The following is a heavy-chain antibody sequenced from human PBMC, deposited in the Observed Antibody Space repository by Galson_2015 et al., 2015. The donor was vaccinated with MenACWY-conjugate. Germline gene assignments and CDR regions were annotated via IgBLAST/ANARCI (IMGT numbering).Heavy chain of an antibody. V-gene: IGHV4-34*01. J-gene: IGHJ6*02. D-gene: IGHD3-10*01. CDR2: INHSGST. CDR3: ARGRYYGSGSHNYYYYYGMDV. CDR1: GGSFSGYY. Sequence: SETLSLTCAVYGGSFSGYYWSWIRQPPGKGLEWIGEINHSGSTNYNPSLKSRVTISVDTSKNQFSLKLSSVTAADTAVYYCARGRYYGSGSHNYYYYYGMDVWGQGTTVTVSS.